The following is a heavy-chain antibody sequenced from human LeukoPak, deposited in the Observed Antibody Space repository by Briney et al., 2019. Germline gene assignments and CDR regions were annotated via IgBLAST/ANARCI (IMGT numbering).Heavy chain of an antibody. J-gene: IGHJ4*02. CDR2: IYYNGST. D-gene: IGHD3-10*01. CDR1: GGSISSSSYY. CDR3: ARHYYGSGSYYGLTGFDY. Sequence: SETLSLTCTVSGGSISSSSYYWGWIRQPPGKGLEWIGSIYYNGSTYYNPSLKSRVTISVDTSKNQFSLKLSSVTAADTAVYYCARHYYGSGSYYGLTGFDYWGQGTLVTVSS. V-gene: IGHV4-39*01.